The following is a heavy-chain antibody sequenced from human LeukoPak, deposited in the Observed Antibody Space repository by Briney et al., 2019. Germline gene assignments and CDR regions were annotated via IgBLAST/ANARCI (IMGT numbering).Heavy chain of an antibody. V-gene: IGHV3-49*04. J-gene: IGHJ4*02. D-gene: IGHD5-12*01. CDR1: GFSFGDYG. CDR2: IRSKGHDWTP. Sequence: GVLRLSCTTSGFSFGDYGFNWVRQAPRKGLEWVGFIRSKGHDWTPQYAASVQGRFTISRDDSKGIAYLQMNSLKTEDTAVYYCTRAGSYDNYLDYWGQGTPVTVSS. CDR3: TRAGSYDNYLDY.